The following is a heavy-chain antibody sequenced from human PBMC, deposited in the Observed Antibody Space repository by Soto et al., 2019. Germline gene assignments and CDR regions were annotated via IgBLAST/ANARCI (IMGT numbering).Heavy chain of an antibody. V-gene: IGHV3-49*04. CDR2: IRSKAYGGTT. CDR3: TRGDIAVAGSAFDI. CDR1: GFTFGDYA. J-gene: IGHJ3*02. Sequence: GGSLRLSCTASGFTFGDYAMSWVRQAPGKGLEWVGFIRSKAYGGTTEYAASVKGRFTISRDDSKSIAYLQMNSLKTEDTAVYYCTRGDIAVAGSAFDIWGQGTMVTVSS. D-gene: IGHD6-19*01.